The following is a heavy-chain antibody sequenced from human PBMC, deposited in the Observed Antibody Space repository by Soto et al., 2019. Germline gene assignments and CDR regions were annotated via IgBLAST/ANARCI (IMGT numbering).Heavy chain of an antibody. CDR3: ARARPDIVRVVGETPGYYGMDV. D-gene: IGHD2-15*01. CDR1: GFRFSDYY. Sequence: PGGSLRLSCAASGFRFSDYYMTWIRQAPGKGLEWVSYINSRGSTIYQADSVRGRFTVSRDNAKNSLYLQVNSLRVEDTAVYFCARARPDIVRVVGETPGYYGMDVWGQGTTVTVSS. V-gene: IGHV3-11*01. J-gene: IGHJ6*02. CDR2: INSRGSTI.